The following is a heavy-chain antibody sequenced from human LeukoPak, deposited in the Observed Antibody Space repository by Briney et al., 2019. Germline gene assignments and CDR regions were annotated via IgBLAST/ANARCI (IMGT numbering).Heavy chain of an antibody. V-gene: IGHV4-34*01. CDR1: GGSFSGYY. Sequence: TSETLSLTCAVYGGSFSGYYWSWTRQPPGKGLEWIGEINHSGSTNYNPSLKSRVTISVDTSKNQFSLKLSSVTAADTAVYYCARGRYFQHWGQGTLVTVSS. CDR3: ARGRYFQH. J-gene: IGHJ1*01. CDR2: INHSGST.